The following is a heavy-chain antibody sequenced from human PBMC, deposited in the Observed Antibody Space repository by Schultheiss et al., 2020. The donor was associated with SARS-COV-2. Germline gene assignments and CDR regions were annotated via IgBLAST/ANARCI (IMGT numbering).Heavy chain of an antibody. V-gene: IGHV3-23*01. CDR2: ISGSGGST. CDR3: ANWLATISPFDY. D-gene: IGHD5-24*01. CDR1: GFTFSSYA. J-gene: IGHJ4*02. Sequence: GESLKISCSASGFTFSSYAMHWVRQAPGKGLEWVSAISGSGGSTYYADSVKGRFTISRDNSKNTLYLQMNSLRAEDTAVYYCANWLATISPFDYWGQGTLVTVSS.